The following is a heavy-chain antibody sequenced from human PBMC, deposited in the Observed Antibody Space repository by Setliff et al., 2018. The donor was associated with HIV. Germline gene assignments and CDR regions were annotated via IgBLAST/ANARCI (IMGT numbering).Heavy chain of an antibody. Sequence: SEPLSLTCTVSGGSISSGGYYRSWIRQPPGKGLEWIGYIYTSGSTYYNPSLQSRLTISVATSKNQFSLKLSSVTAADTAVYYCAKGYNWNNAYYGLDVWGQGTLVTVSS. CDR1: GGSISSGGYY. J-gene: IGHJ4*02. CDR3: AKGYNWNNAYYGLDV. D-gene: IGHD1-1*01. CDR2: IYTSGST. V-gene: IGHV4-31*03.